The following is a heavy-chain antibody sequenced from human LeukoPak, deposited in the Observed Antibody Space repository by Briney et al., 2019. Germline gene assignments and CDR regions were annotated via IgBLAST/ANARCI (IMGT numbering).Heavy chain of an antibody. CDR2: IHSDGNMK. V-gene: IGHV3-30*02. CDR1: GFSLNNFG. J-gene: IGHJ4*02. Sequence: PGGSLRLSCAASGFSLNNFGIHWVRQAPARGLEWVAFIHSDGNMKNYADSVKGRFSIFRDTSTNTVYLQMSGLGAEDTAVYYCAKDRPYFDYWGQGNLVTVSS. CDR3: AKDRPYFDY.